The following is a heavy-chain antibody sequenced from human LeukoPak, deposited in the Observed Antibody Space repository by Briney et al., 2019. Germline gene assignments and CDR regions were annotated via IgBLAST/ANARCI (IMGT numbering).Heavy chain of an antibody. CDR3: AKHTDIVGGYFHY. CDR2: ISGESANT. CDR1: GFTFSSYA. Sequence: PGGSLRLSCAASGFTFSSYAMSWVRQAPGTGLEGVSGISGESANTYYADSVKGRFTISRDNSKNTVYLQMNSLRAEDTAVYYCAKHTDIVGGYFHYWGLGALVTVSS. J-gene: IGHJ4*02. D-gene: IGHD1-26*01. V-gene: IGHV3-23*01.